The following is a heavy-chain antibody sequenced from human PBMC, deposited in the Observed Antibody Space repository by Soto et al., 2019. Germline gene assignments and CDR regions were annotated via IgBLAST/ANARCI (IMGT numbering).Heavy chain of an antibody. J-gene: IGHJ6*03. CDR3: NTRISGDGGYSRYYYYYMDV. CDR1: GGSISSSSYY. D-gene: IGHD6-13*01. CDR2: IYYSGST. V-gene: IGHV4-39*01. Sequence: SETLSLTCTVSGGSISSSSYYWGWLRQPPGKGLEWIGSIYYSGSTYYNPSLKSRVTISVDTSKNQFSLKLSSVTAADTAVYYCNTRISGDGGYSRYYYYYMDVWGKGTTVTVSS.